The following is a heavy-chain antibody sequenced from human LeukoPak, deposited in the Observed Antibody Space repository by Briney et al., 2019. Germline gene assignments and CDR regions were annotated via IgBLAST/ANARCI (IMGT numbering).Heavy chain of an antibody. CDR1: GFTFTSYA. Sequence: PGGSLRLSCAASGFTFTSYAMSWDRQTPGKGLKWVSTISGSGDNTYYADSVNGRFTISRDNSRSTLYLQMNSLRVEDTAIYYCAKDLSAGYGDYFVYWGQGTLVSVSS. CDR3: AKDLSAGYGDYFVY. D-gene: IGHD4-17*01. V-gene: IGHV3-23*01. J-gene: IGHJ4*02. CDR2: ISGSGDNT.